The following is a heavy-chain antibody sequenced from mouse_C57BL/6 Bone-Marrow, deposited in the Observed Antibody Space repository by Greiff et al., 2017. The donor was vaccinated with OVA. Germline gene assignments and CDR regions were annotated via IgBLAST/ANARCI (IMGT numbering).Heavy chain of an antibody. Sequence: QVQLQQPGAELVKPGASVKLSCKASGYTFTSYGMNWVKQRPGQGLEWIGMIHPNSGSTNYNEKVKSKATLTVDKSSSTAYMQLSSLTSADSAVYYCARSFWFAYWGQGTLVTVSA. CDR2: IHPNSGST. V-gene: IGHV1-64*01. J-gene: IGHJ3*01. CDR1: GYTFTSYG. CDR3: ARSFWFAY.